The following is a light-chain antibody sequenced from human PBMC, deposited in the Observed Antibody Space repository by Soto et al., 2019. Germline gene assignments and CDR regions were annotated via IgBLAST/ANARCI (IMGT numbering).Light chain of an antibody. V-gene: IGKV3-20*01. CDR2: GAS. Sequence: EIVLTQSPGTLSLSPGERATLSCRASQSVSRNFLAWYQHRLGQAPRLLIYGASSRATGIPDRFSGSGSGTDFTLTINRLGPEECAVYYCQQYGSSPLTFGGGTKVEIK. J-gene: IGKJ4*01. CDR1: QSVSRNF. CDR3: QQYGSSPLT.